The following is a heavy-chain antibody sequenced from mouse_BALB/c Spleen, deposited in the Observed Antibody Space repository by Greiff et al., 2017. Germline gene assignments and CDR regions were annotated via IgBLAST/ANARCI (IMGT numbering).Heavy chain of an antibody. CDR2: INPSNGGT. Sequence: VQLQQSGAELVKPGASVKLSCKASGYTFTSYYMYWVKQRPGQGLEWIGEINPSNGGTNFNEKFKSKATLTVDKSSSTAYMQLSSLTSEDSAVYYCTRGGRDYFDYWGQGTTLTVSS. CDR3: TRGGRDYFDY. V-gene: IGHV1S81*02. CDR1: GYTFTSYY. J-gene: IGHJ2*01. D-gene: IGHD3-3*01.